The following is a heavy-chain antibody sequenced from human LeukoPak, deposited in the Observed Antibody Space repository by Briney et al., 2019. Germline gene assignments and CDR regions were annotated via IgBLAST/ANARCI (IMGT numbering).Heavy chain of an antibody. V-gene: IGHV1-8*03. CDR2: MNPNSGNT. CDR1: GYTFTSCD. Sequence: GASVKVSCKASGYTFTSCDINWVRRATGQGLEWMGWMNPNSGNTGYAQKFQGRVTITRNTSISTAYMELSSLRSEDTAVYYCARGQDWFDPWGQGTLVTVSS. J-gene: IGHJ5*02. CDR3: ARGQDWFDP.